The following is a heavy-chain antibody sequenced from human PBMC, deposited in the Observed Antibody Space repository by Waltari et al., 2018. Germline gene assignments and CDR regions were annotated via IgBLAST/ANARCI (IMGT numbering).Heavy chain of an antibody. Sequence: QLQLQESGPGLVKPSETLSLTCTVSGGSISSSSYYWGWIRQPPGKGLEWIGSIYYSGSTYDNPSLKIRVTISVDTSKNQFSRKLSSVTAADTAVYYCARQLTMIVVVTQMDYWGQGTLVTVSS. J-gene: IGHJ4*02. CDR1: GGSISSSSYY. CDR2: IYYSGST. V-gene: IGHV4-39*01. CDR3: ARQLTMIVVVTQMDY. D-gene: IGHD3-22*01.